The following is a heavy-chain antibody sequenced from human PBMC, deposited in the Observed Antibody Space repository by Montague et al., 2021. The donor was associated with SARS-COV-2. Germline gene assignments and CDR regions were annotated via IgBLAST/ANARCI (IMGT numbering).Heavy chain of an antibody. CDR2: ISWNSGRL. CDR1: GFTFEDYA. J-gene: IGHJ6*02. Sequence: SRRLSLSASGFTFEDYAMHWVRQAPGKGLEWVSGISWNSGRLDYADYVKGRFTISRDNAKNSLYLQMNSLRAEDTALYYCAKGYFHSGYDRSWDYGMDVWGQGTTVTVSS. D-gene: IGHD5-12*01. CDR3: AKGYFHSGYDRSWDYGMDV. V-gene: IGHV3-9*01.